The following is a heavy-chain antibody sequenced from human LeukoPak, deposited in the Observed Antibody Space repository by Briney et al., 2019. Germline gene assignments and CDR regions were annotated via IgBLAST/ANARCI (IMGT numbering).Heavy chain of an antibody. CDR3: ARGLRGATNAFDI. D-gene: IGHD1-26*01. CDR2: ISGSSSGI. Sequence: GGPLRLSCAVSGFTFSDHYMSWIRQAPGKGLEWVSYISGSSSGIYSADSVRGRFTISRDNAKNSLYLQMKSLSAEDTAVYYCARGLRGATNAFDIWGQGTMVTVSS. J-gene: IGHJ3*02. V-gene: IGHV3-11*01. CDR1: GFTFSDHY.